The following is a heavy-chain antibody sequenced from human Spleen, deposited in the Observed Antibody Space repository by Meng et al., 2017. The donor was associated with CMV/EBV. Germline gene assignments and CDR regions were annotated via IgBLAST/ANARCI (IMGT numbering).Heavy chain of an antibody. Sequence: GESLKISCAASGFAFDDYGMYWVRQDPGKGLEWISAISGSGGHTYYADSVKGRFSVSRDNSENTLYLQMNILRVEDTAVYYCAKRKGAAGGPLDSWGQGTLVTVSS. CDR2: ISGSGGHT. CDR1: GFAFDDYG. V-gene: IGHV3-23*01. J-gene: IGHJ4*02. CDR3: AKRKGAAGGPLDS. D-gene: IGHD6-13*01.